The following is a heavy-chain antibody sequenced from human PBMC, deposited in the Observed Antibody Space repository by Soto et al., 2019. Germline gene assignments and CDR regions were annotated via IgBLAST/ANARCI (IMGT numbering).Heavy chain of an antibody. J-gene: IGHJ4*02. CDR2: IRRSGANT. CDR1: GFTFSNFD. CDR3: GTPGGYGYNAAFDY. D-gene: IGHD5-12*01. Sequence: GGPLRLSCGDSGFTFSNFDMTWVRQAPGKGLEWVSTIRRSGANTYYADSVRGRFTVSRDNSKSTMFLQMNSLRADDTAAYYCGTPGGYGYNAAFDYWGPGTQAPVSS. V-gene: IGHV3-23*01.